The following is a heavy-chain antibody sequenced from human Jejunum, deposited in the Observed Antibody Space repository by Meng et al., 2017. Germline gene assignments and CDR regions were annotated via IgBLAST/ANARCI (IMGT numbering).Heavy chain of an antibody. CDR3: ARDSDTSGRHWYYDL. V-gene: IGHV3-33*01. J-gene: IGHJ2*01. D-gene: IGHD6-19*01. CDR2: IKYDGSEK. Sequence: GESLKISCAASGFTFSYYGMHWVRQAPGKGLEWVATIKYDGSEKYYAEPVKGRFTISRDDSENTLFLQVSSLRAEDSALYYCARDSDTSGRHWYYDLWGRGTLVTVSS. CDR1: GFTFSYYG.